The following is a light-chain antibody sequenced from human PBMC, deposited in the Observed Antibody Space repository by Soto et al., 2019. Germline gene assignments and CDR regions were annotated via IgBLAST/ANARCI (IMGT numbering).Light chain of an antibody. Sequence: DSHRTQSPASLSASVGDRVTITCRSSHSISSYLAWYQQKPGKAPKLLIYAASSLQSGVPSRFSGSGSGTDFTLTISSLQPEDFATYYCQQSYSTPQTFGQGTKVDIK. CDR1: HSISSY. CDR2: AAS. V-gene: IGKV1-39*01. J-gene: IGKJ1*01. CDR3: QQSYSTPQT.